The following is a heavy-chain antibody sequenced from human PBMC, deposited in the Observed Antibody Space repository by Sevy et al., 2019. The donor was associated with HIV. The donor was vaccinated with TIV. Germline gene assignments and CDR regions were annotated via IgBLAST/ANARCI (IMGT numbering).Heavy chain of an antibody. Sequence: SETLSLTCTVSAGSISPYYWSWIRQPPGKGLEWVGYFYYTGSTNYNPSLEGRATISVDASKNQFFLKLTSVTAADTAVYYCARQGGVVDYGMDVWGQGTTVTVSS. CDR2: FYYTGST. CDR1: AGSISPYY. CDR3: ARQGGVVDYGMDV. J-gene: IGHJ6*02. D-gene: IGHD3-3*01. V-gene: IGHV4-59*01.